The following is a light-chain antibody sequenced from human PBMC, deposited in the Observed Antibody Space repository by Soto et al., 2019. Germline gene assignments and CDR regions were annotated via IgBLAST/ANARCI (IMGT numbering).Light chain of an antibody. Sequence: EIVLTQSPATLSLSPGERATLSCRASHSVSSYLACYQQKPGQAPRLLIYDASNRATGIPARFSGSGSGTDFTLTISSLEPEDFAVYYCQQRGNWPLTFGGGTKVEIK. CDR3: QQRGNWPLT. V-gene: IGKV3-11*01. CDR2: DAS. CDR1: HSVSSY. J-gene: IGKJ4*01.